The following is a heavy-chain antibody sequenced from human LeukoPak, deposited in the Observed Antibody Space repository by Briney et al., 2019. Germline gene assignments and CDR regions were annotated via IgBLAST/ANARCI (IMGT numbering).Heavy chain of an antibody. D-gene: IGHD3-10*01. CDR2: ISYDGSNK. CDR1: GFTFSSYG. CDR3: AKSIEGSGSYYNSYFDY. V-gene: IGHV3-30*18. J-gene: IGHJ4*02. Sequence: GGSLRLSCAASGFTFSSYGMHWVRQAPGKGLEWVAVISYDGSNKYYADSVKGRFTISRDNAKNSLYLQMSSLRAEDTALYYCAKSIEGSGSYYNSYFDYWGQGTLVTVSS.